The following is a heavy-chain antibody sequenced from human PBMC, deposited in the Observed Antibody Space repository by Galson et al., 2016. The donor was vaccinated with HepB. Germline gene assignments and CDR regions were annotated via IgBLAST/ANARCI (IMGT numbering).Heavy chain of an antibody. CDR1: GFTFSYYN. V-gene: IGHV3-48*01. CDR2: ISVSSSTI. J-gene: IGHJ4*02. CDR3: AREERRNNYYFDY. Sequence: SLRLSCAASGFTFSYYNMNWVRQAPGKGLQWVSYISVSSSTIYYADSVKGRFTISRDNDKNSLYLQMSSLRAEDTDVYYCAREERRNNYYFDYWGQGTLVTVSS. D-gene: IGHD3-10*01.